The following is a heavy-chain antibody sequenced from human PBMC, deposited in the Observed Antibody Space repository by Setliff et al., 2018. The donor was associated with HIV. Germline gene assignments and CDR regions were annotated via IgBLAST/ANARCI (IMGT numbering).Heavy chain of an antibody. CDR1: GYTFSTYA. Sequence: SVKVSCKASGYTFSTYAMHWVRQAPGQGLEWMGGIIPVFGGGNYGQKFQGRVTFSADKSTSTVYMEMSSLTSADTAMYFCARAAEGYSGYDPDYYYYYGMDVWGQGTTVTVSS. D-gene: IGHD5-12*01. J-gene: IGHJ6*02. CDR2: IIPVFGGG. V-gene: IGHV1-69*06. CDR3: ARAAEGYSGYDPDYYYYYGMDV.